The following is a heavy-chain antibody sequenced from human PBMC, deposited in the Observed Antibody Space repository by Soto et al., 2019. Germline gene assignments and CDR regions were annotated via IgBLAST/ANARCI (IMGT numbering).Heavy chain of an antibody. J-gene: IGHJ4*02. V-gene: IGHV5-51*01. CDR3: ARTSGSYLYYFDY. Sequence: LGESLKISCKGSGYSFTSYWIGWVRQMPGKGLEWMRLIYPGDSDTRYNPSFQGHVTISADKSISTAYLQWSSLKASDSAIYYCARTSGSYLYYFDYWGQGTLVTVS. CDR1: GYSFTSYW. CDR2: IYPGDSDT. D-gene: IGHD1-26*01.